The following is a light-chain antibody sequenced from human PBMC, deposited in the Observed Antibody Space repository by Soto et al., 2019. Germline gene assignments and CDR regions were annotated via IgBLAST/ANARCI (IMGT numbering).Light chain of an antibody. CDR2: DAS. V-gene: IGKV3-11*01. Sequence: EIVLTQSPATLSLSPGERATLSCRASQSVSSYLAWYQQKTGQAPRLLIYDASNRAPGIPARFSGSGSGTDFTLTISSLEPEDVAVYYCQQRSNWPLAFGGGTKVEIK. CDR1: QSVSSY. J-gene: IGKJ4*01. CDR3: QQRSNWPLA.